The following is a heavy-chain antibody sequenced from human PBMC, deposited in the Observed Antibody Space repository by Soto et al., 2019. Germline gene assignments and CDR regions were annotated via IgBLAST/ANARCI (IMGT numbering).Heavy chain of an antibody. CDR1: GGSFSGYT. J-gene: IGHJ4*02. Sequence: QVQLQQWGAGLLKPSETLSLTCAVHGGSFSGYTWTWIRQSPGKGLEWIGQINAGGSANYNPSLMSRVTISVGTCNNEFFMDLTSVTAAGTAVYYCARGLFRGTSPSGGWYGFDLWGQGTLVTVSS. D-gene: IGHD3-10*01. V-gene: IGHV4-34*02. CDR2: INAGGSA. CDR3: ARGLFRGTSPSGGWYGFDL.